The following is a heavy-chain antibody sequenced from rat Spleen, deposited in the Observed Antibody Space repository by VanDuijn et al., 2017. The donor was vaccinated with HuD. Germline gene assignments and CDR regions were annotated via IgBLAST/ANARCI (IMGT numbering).Heavy chain of an antibody. CDR1: GFIFSRYW. V-gene: IGHV5-58*01. CDR2: VSNDGVNT. CDR3: AVAGYGY. Sequence: EVQLVETGGGLVQPGKSLKLSCVASGFIFSRYWMYWVRQAPGKGLEWVSSVSNDGVNTYYPDSVKGRFTISRDNAENKVYLQMNSLKSEDTATYYCAVAGYGYWGQGVMVTVSS. J-gene: IGHJ2*01. D-gene: IGHD1-7*01.